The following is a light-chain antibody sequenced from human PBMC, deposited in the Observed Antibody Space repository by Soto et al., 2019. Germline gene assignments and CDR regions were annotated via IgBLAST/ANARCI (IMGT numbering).Light chain of an antibody. V-gene: IGKV3-11*01. CDR1: QSVSSY. Sequence: EIVLTQSPATLSLSPGERATLSCRASQSVSSYLAWCQQKPGQAPRLLIYDASNRATGIPARFSGSGSGTDFTLTISSLEPEDLAVYYCQQRSNWPPLTFGGGTKVEIK. J-gene: IGKJ4*01. CDR3: QQRSNWPPLT. CDR2: DAS.